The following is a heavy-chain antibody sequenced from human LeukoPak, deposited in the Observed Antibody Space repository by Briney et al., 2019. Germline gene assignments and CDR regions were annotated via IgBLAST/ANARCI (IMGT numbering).Heavy chain of an antibody. J-gene: IGHJ3*02. CDR1: GFTVSSNY. V-gene: IGHV3-53*01. D-gene: IGHD1-26*01. CDR3: ARTSGSPYSDAFDI. Sequence: PGGSLRLSCAASGFTVSSNYMSWVRQAPGKGLEWVSVIYSGGSTYYADSVKGRFTISRDNSKNTLYLQMNSLRAEDTAVYYCARTSGSPYSDAFDIWGQGTMVTVSS. CDR2: IYSGGST.